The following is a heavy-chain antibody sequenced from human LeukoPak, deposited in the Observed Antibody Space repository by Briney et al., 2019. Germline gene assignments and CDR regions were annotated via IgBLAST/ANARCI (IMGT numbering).Heavy chain of an antibody. J-gene: IGHJ4*02. CDR2: ITPDAGRT. Sequence: GGSLRLSCAASGFTFSTYNMNWVRQAPGKGLEWVSGITPDAGRTYYADSVKGRFTIYRDNSKNTVYLQMNSLGAEDTAVYYCVQDWAWGAFGYWGQGTLVTVSS. CDR1: GFTFSTYN. D-gene: IGHD7-27*01. CDR3: VQDWAWGAFGY. V-gene: IGHV3-23*01.